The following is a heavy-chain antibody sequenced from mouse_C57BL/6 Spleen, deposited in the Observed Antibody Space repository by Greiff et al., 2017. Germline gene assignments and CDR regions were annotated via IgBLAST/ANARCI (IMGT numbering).Heavy chain of an antibody. D-gene: IGHD2-4*01. CDR3: TRSNYDYDEGACFAY. V-gene: IGHV1-5*01. Sequence: EVQLQQSGTVLARPGASVKMSCKTSGYTFTSYWMHWVKQRPGQGLEWIGAIYPGNSDTSYNQKFKGKAKLTAVTAASTAYMELSSLTNEDSAVYYCTRSNYDYDEGACFAYWGQGTLVTVSA. CDR2: IYPGNSDT. J-gene: IGHJ3*01. CDR1: GYTFTSYW.